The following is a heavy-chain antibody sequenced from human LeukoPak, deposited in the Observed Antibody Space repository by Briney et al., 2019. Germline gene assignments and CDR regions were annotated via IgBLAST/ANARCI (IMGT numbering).Heavy chain of an antibody. D-gene: IGHD2-21*01. CDR2: INTNTGNP. J-gene: IGHJ4*02. CDR3: ARSIEGPPVDY. CDR1: GGTFSSYA. V-gene: IGHV7-4-1*02. Sequence: ASVKVSCTASGGTFSSYAISWVRQAPGQGLEWMGWINTNTGNPTYAQGFTGRFVFSLDTSVSTAYLQISSLKAEDTAVYYCARSIEGPPVDYWGQGTLVTVSS.